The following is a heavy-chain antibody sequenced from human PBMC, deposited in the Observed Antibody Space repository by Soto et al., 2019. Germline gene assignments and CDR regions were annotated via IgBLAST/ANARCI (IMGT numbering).Heavy chain of an antibody. Sequence: QVQLVQSGAEVKKPGSSVKVSCKASGGTFSSYTISWVRQAPGQGLEWMGRIIAILGIANYAQKFQGRVTITADKSTSTAYTELSSLRSEDTAVYYCARDSLHYYGSGSYYGSWGQGTLVTVSS. CDR2: IIAILGIA. CDR3: ARDSLHYYGSGSYYGS. J-gene: IGHJ5*02. V-gene: IGHV1-69*08. CDR1: GGTFSSYT. D-gene: IGHD3-10*01.